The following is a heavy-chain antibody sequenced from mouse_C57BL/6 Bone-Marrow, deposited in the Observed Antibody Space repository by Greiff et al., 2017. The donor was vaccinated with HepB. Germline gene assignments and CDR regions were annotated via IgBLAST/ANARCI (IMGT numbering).Heavy chain of an antibody. CDR3: AGSYYSNFFAY. D-gene: IGHD2-5*01. V-gene: IGHV1-19*01. J-gene: IGHJ3*01. CDR1: GYTFTDYY. Sequence: VQLQQSGPVLVKPGASVKMSCKASGYTFTDYYMNWVKQSHGKSLEWIGVINPYNGGTSYNQKFKGKATLTVDKSSSTAYMELNSLTSEDSAVYYCAGSYYSNFFAYWGQGTLVTVSA. CDR2: INPYNGGT.